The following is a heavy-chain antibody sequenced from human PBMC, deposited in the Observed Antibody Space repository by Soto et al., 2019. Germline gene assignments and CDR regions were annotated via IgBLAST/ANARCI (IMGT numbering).Heavy chain of an antibody. Sequence: ASVKVSCKVSGYTLTELSMHWVGQARGKGLEWMGVFDPEDGETIYAWKFQGRVTMTEHTSTGAAYMEVSRLRYEPTDGYYCPTLVAAASHDAFGIWVRGTMVTVSS. V-gene: IGHV1-24*01. CDR2: FDPEDGET. CDR1: GYTLTELS. D-gene: IGHD6-13*01. CDR3: PTLVAAASHDAFGI. J-gene: IGHJ3*02.